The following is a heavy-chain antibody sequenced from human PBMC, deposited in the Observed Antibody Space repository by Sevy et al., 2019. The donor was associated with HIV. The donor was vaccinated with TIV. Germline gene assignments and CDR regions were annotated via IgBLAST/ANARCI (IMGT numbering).Heavy chain of an antibody. CDR1: GGSFSGYY. CDR3: ARYRVAGNVDY. D-gene: IGHD6-19*01. J-gene: IGHJ4*02. Sequence: SETLSLTCAVYGGSFSGYYWNWIRQPPGKGLEWIGEINHSGSTNYNPSLKSRVTISVDTSKNQFSLKLSSVTAADTAVYYCARYRVAGNVDYWGQGTLVTVSS. V-gene: IGHV4-34*01. CDR2: INHSGST.